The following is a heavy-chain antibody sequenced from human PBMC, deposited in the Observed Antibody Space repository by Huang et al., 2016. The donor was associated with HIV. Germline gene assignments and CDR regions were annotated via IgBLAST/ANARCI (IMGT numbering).Heavy chain of an antibody. CDR3: ARDPRIQSWLNFFDY. J-gene: IGHJ4*02. V-gene: IGHV3-74*01. D-gene: IGHD3-22*01. CDR1: GFSISSYW. CDR2: INRDESST. Sequence: EVQLVESGGGLVQPGGSLRLSCAAAGFSISSYWMHWARQAPGKGLVWVSRINRDESSTSYADSVKGRVTISRDNAKNTLDLQMNSLRAEDTAVYYCARDPRIQSWLNFFDYWGQGTLVSVSS.